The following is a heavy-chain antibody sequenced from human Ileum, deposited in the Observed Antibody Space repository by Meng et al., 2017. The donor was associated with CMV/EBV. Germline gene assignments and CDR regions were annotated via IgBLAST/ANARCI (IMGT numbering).Heavy chain of an antibody. Sequence: QLVQSGGDVKTPGPALRIALTSSFYTITDSYSHWSLQTPGQGLEWMGWVNSKHTATNYARKFQGRVSITRDTSISTAHMELSRLMSDDTAVYYCVRSSGWALFDYWGQGTLVTVSS. D-gene: IGHD6-19*01. CDR1: FYTITDSY. V-gene: IGHV1-2*02. CDR2: VNSKHTAT. J-gene: IGHJ4*02. CDR3: VRSSGWALFDY.